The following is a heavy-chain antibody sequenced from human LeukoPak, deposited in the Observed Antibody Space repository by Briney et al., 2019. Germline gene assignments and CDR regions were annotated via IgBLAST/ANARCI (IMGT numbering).Heavy chain of an antibody. Sequence: GTSLRLSCAASGFTFSNYGMHWVRQAPGKGLEWVAVIWHDGSNEYYADSVRGRFTISRDNSKNTLYLQMNSLRDEDTAVYYCARDLSLWTAWGQGTLVTVSS. V-gene: IGHV3-33*01. CDR2: IWHDGSNE. CDR3: ARDLSLWTA. D-gene: IGHD2/OR15-2a*01. J-gene: IGHJ5*02. CDR1: GFTFSNYG.